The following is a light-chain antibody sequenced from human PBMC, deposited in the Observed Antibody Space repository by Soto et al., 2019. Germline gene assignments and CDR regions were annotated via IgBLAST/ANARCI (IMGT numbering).Light chain of an antibody. CDR1: ALPKKY. CDR3: YSVDGSGHHRV. V-gene: IGLV3-10*01. J-gene: IGLJ2*01. Sequence: SYELTQPSSVSVSPGQTARITCSGDALPKKYAYWYQQKSRQAPVMVIYEDSKRPSGIPERFSGSSSGTMATLTVSGAQAYDEADYYCYSVDGSGHHRVFGGGTKLTV. CDR2: EDS.